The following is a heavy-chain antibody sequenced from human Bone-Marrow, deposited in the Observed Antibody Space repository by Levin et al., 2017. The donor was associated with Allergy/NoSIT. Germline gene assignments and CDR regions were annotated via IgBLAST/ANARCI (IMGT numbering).Heavy chain of an antibody. Sequence: VASVKVSCKGSGYTFATYWIGWVRQMPGKGLEWMGIIYPGDSERRYNPSFQGQVTISADKSINTAYLQWSSLKASDTAIYFCARSRTSQQLGEYFQHWGPGTLVSVSS. CDR1: GYTFATYW. CDR3: ARSRTSQQLGEYFQH. CDR2: IYPGDSER. D-gene: IGHD3-16*01. J-gene: IGHJ1*01. V-gene: IGHV5-51*01.